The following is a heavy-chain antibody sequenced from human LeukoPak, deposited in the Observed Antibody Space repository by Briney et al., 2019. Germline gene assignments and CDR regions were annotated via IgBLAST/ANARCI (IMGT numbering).Heavy chain of an antibody. J-gene: IGHJ4*02. V-gene: IGHV1-2*02. Sequence: ASVKVSCKASGYTFTGYYMHWVRQAPGQGLEWVGRINPNSGGTNYAQKFQGRVTMTRDTSISTAYMELSRLRSDDTAVYYCARGDFWSGYYYYFDYWGQGTLVAVSS. CDR3: ARGDFWSGYYYYFDY. CDR2: INPNSGGT. D-gene: IGHD3-3*01. CDR1: GYTFTGYY.